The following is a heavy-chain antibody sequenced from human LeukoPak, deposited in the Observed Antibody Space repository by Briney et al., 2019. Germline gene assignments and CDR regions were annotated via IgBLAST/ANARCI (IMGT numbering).Heavy chain of an antibody. Sequence: PSETLSLTFTVSAGSIISFYWSFLRQSPGKGLDWIAFISDSGSTYYNPSLKSRVTISLDTSKKQFSLRLTSVTAADTAVYYCARDFGPSRGFDYWGQGTLVTVSS. CDR3: ARDFGPSRGFDY. CDR1: AGSIISFY. J-gene: IGHJ4*02. D-gene: IGHD3-10*01. CDR2: ISDSGST. V-gene: IGHV4-59*01.